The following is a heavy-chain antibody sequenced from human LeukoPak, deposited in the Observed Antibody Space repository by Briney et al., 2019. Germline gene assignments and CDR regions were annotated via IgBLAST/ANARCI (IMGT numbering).Heavy chain of an antibody. V-gene: IGHV3-23*01. Sequence: GGSLRLSCAASGFTFSSYAMSWVRQAPGKGLQWVSAISGRADRTYYADSVKGRFTISRDNSKNTLYLQMNSLRADDTAVYYCAKDYDSGGYPDYWGQGTLVTVSS. J-gene: IGHJ4*02. CDR3: AKDYDSGGYPDY. CDR2: ISGRADRT. D-gene: IGHD3-22*01. CDR1: GFTFSSYA.